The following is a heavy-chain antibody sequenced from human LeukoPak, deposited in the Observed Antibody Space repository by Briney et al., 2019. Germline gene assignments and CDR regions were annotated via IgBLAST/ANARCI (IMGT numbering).Heavy chain of an antibody. J-gene: IGHJ4*02. CDR1: GGSISSYY. V-gene: IGHV4-59*08. CDR2: IYYSGST. Sequence: SETLSLTCTVSGGSISSYYWSWIRQPPGKGLEWIGYIYYSGSTNYNPSLKSRVTISVDTSKNQFSLKLSSVTAADTAVYYCARHGGSYSFDYWGQGTLVTVSS. D-gene: IGHD1-26*01. CDR3: ARHGGSYSFDY.